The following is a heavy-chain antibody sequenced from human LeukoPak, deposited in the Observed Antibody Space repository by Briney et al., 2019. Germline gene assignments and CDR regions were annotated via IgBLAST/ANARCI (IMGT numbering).Heavy chain of an antibody. D-gene: IGHD3-3*01. CDR3: ATQYYDFWSGRSNWFDP. Sequence: SETLSLTCTVSGGSISSYYWSWIRQPPGKGLEWIGYIYYSGSTNYNPSLTSRVTISVDTSKNQFSLKLSSVTAADTAVYYCATQYYDFWSGRSNWFDPWGQGTLVTVSS. CDR2: IYYSGST. CDR1: GGSISSYY. J-gene: IGHJ5*02. V-gene: IGHV4-59*12.